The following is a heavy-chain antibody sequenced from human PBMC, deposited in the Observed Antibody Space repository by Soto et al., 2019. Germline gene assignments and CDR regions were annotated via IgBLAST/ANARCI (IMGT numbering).Heavy chain of an antibody. D-gene: IGHD6-19*01. V-gene: IGHV4-59*01. Sequence: SETLSLTCTVSGGSISSYYWTWIRQPPGKGLEWIGYVYYSGGTNYNPSLKSRVTISVDTSKNQFSLKLSSVTAADTAVYYCAREGYSSGWYDFWGQGTLVTVSS. J-gene: IGHJ5*01. CDR3: AREGYSSGWYDF. CDR2: VYYSGGT. CDR1: GGSISSYY.